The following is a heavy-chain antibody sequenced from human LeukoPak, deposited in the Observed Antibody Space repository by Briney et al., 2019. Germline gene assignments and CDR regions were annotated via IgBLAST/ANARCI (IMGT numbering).Heavy chain of an antibody. CDR2: ISSSGGTR. J-gene: IGHJ4*02. CDR3: ATLTVASSFDY. Sequence: GGSLRLSCAASGFAFSVYEMYWVRQAPGKGLEWVSYISSSGGTRYYADSVKGRFTISRHNAKNSLYLQMNSLRAEDTAVYYCATLTVASSFDYWGQGTLVTVSS. CDR1: GFAFSVYE. D-gene: IGHD6-19*01. V-gene: IGHV3-48*03.